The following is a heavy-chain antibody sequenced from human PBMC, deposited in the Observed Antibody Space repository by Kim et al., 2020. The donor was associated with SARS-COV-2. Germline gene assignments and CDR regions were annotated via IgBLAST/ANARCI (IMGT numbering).Heavy chain of an antibody. D-gene: IGHD6-13*01. J-gene: IGHJ4*02. V-gene: IGHV3-23*01. Sequence: AAAAEGRFTISRDTSKNTLQLEMSSRRAEDTAVYYCAKDVKESGSWYTVGYWGQGTLVTVSS. CDR3: AKDVKESGSWYTVGY.